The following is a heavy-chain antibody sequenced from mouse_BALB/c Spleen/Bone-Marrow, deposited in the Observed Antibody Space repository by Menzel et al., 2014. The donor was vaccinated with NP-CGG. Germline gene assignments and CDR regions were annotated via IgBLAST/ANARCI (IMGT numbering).Heavy chain of an antibody. V-gene: IGHV14-3*02. CDR2: IDPANGNT. CDR1: GFNIKDTY. Sequence: EVKLVESGAELVKPGASVKLSCTASGFNIKDTYMHWVKQRPEQGLEWIGRIDPANGNTKYDPKFQGKATITADTSPNTAYLQLSSLTSEDTAVYYCARWGITTGFAYWGQGTLVTVSA. J-gene: IGHJ3*01. D-gene: IGHD2-4*01. CDR3: ARWGITTGFAY.